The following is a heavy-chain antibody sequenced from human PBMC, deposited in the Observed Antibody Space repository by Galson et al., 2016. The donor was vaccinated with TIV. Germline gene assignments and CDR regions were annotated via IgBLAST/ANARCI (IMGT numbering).Heavy chain of an antibody. CDR3: ASIYNAGYTIYY. Sequence: SLRLSCAASGFTFNAFGIHWVRQAPGKGLEWVAVVWYNGNNKYYADSVKGRFTVSRDNSKNTLHLQMNSLRAADTAVYFCASIYNAGYTIYYWRQGTLVTVCS. V-gene: IGHV3-33*01. D-gene: IGHD5-18*01. J-gene: IGHJ4*02. CDR1: GFTFNAFG. CDR2: VWYNGNNK.